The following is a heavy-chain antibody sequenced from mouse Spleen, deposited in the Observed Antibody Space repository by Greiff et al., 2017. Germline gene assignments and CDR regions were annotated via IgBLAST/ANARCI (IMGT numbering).Heavy chain of an antibody. CDR3: ARSLVDYYAMDY. CDR1: GYPFTGYY. CDR2: INPSTGGT. J-gene: IGHJ4*01. V-gene: IGHV1-42*01. Sequence: EVQLQQSGPELVKPGASVKISCKASGYPFTGYYMNWVKQSPEKSLEWIGEINPSTGGTTYNQKFKAKATLTVDKSSSTAYMQLKSLTSEDSAVYYCARSLVDYYAMDYWGQGTSVTVSS. D-gene: IGHD1-1*01.